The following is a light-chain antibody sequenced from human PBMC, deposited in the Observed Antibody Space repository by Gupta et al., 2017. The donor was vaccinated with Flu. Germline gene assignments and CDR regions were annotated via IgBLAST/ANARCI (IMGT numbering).Light chain of an antibody. Sequence: SYVLTQPPSVSVAPGQTARITCGGNNIGTKSVHWYQQKPGQAPVLVVYDDTDRPSGIPERFSGSNSENTATLTINRVEAGEEADYYCQVWVRTTDHEAVFGGGTKLTVL. J-gene: IGLJ3*02. V-gene: IGLV3-21*02. CDR2: DDT. CDR1: NIGTKS. CDR3: QVWVRTTDHEAV.